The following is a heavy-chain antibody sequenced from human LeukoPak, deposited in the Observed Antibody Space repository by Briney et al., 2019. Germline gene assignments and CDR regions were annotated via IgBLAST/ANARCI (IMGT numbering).Heavy chain of an antibody. CDR3: ARGRTRYCSSTSCYIRFDP. J-gene: IGHJ5*02. D-gene: IGHD2-2*01. V-gene: IGHV4-34*01. CDR2: INHSGST. Sequence: SETLSLTCAVYGGSFSGYYWSWIRQPPGKGLEWIGEINHSGSTNYYPSLKSRVTISVDTSKNQFSLKLSSVTAADTAVYYCARGRTRYCSSTSCYIRFDPWGQGTLVTVSS. CDR1: GGSFSGYY.